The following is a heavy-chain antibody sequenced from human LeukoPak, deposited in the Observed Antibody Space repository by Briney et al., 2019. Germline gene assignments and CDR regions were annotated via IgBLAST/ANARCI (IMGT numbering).Heavy chain of an antibody. CDR1: GYTFTTYY. Sequence: ASVKVSCKTSGYTFTTYYLHWVRQAPGQGLEWVGVINPTGGAVSSQKLQDRLTLTGDKSTNTVYMELSSLTSKDTAVYYCARSFASSSWYFSVGHWGQGTLVTVSS. D-gene: IGHD6-13*01. V-gene: IGHV1-46*04. CDR2: INPTGGA. CDR3: ARSFASSSWYFSVGH. J-gene: IGHJ5*02.